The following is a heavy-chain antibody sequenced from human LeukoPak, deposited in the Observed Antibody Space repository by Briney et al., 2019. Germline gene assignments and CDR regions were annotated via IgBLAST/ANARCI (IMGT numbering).Heavy chain of an antibody. CDR2: FDPEDGET. CDR1: GYTLTELS. V-gene: IGHV1-24*01. J-gene: IGHJ5*02. D-gene: IGHD3-22*01. Sequence: ASVKVSCKVSGYTLTELSMHWVRQAPGKGLEWMGGFDPEDGETIYAQKFQGRVTMTEDKSTSTAYMELSSLRSEDTAVYYCARKVPNDSSGYYYRGQFDPWGQGTLVTVSS. CDR3: ARKVPNDSSGYYYRGQFDP.